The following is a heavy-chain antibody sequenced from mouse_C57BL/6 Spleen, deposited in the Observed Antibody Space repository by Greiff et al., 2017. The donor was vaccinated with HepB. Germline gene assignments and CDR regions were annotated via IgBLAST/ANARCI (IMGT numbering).Heavy chain of an antibody. J-gene: IGHJ3*01. CDR2: ISSGGSYT. Sequence: EVQLVESGGDLVKPGGSLKLSCAASGFTFSSYGMSWVRQTPDKRLEWVATISSGGSYTYYPDSVKGRFTISRDNAKNTLYLQMSSLKSEDTAMYYCARQTFAYWGRGTLVTVSA. V-gene: IGHV5-6*01. CDR1: GFTFSSYG. CDR3: ARQTFAY.